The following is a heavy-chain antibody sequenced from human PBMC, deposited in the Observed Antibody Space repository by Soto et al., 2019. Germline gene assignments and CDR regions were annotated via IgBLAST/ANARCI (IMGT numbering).Heavy chain of an antibody. CDR3: AGLSYDFGVCYYTAPSSSSYFSGMDV. CDR2: ISAYNGNT. D-gene: IGHD3-3*01. CDR1: GYTFTSYG. Sequence: ASVKVSCKASGYTFTSYGISWVRQAPGQGLEWMGWISAYNGNTNYAQKLQGRVTMTTDTSTSTAYMELRSLRSDDTAVYYCAGLSYDFGVCYYTAPSSSSYFSGMDVWGQGTTVTVSS. V-gene: IGHV1-18*01. J-gene: IGHJ6*02.